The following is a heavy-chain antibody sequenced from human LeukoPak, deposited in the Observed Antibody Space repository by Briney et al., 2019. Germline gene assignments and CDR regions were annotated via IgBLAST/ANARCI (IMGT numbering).Heavy chain of an antibody. CDR1: GFTFSRNG. CDR2: ISYDGTNK. J-gene: IGHJ4*02. CDR3: AKGEGYGDYHFSY. V-gene: IGHV3-30*18. D-gene: IGHD4-17*01. Sequence: GGSLRLSCAASGFTFSRNGMHWVRRAPGKGLEWVAVISYDGTNKYYADSVKGRFTISRDNSKNTLYLQMNSLRAEDTAVYYCAKGEGYGDYHFSYWGQGTLVTVSS.